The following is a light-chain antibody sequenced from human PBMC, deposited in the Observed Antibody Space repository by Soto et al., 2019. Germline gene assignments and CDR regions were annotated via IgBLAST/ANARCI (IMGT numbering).Light chain of an antibody. CDR1: QSVSSN. J-gene: IGKJ3*01. V-gene: IGKV3-15*01. Sequence: EIVMTQSPATLSVSPGERATLSCRASQSVSSNLAWYQQKPGQAHRLLFYGASTRATGIPDRFSGSGSGTELNLTISSLESADFAVYYCQQYNNGPFTFGPGTKVDIK. CDR3: QQYNNGPFT. CDR2: GAS.